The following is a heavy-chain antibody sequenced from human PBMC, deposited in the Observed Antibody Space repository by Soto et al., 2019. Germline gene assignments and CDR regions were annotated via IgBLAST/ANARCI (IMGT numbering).Heavy chain of an antibody. CDR1: GGAFINYA. CDR3: AGDHSLVGGTYYFDY. V-gene: IGHV1-69*13. J-gene: IGHJ4*02. Sequence: ASVKVSCKASGGAFINYAISWRRQAPGQGLEWMGGIIPILATPKYAQKFQGRVTITADESTSTAYMEVSSLRSEDTAVYYCAGDHSLVGGTYYFDYWGQGTLVTVSS. CDR2: IIPILATP. D-gene: IGHD1-26*01.